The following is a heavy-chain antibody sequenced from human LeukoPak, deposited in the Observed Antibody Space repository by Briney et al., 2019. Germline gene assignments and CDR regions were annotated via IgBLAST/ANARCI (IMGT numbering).Heavy chain of an antibody. CDR3: ARDPTSPGARGYSYILD. CDR1: GFTFSSYA. J-gene: IGHJ4*02. CDR2: ISYDGSNK. Sequence: GGSLRLSCAASGFTFSSYAMHWVRQAPGKGLEWVAVISYDGSNKYYADSVKGRFTISRDNSKNTLYLQMNSLRAEDTAVYYCARDPTSPGARGYSYILDWGQGTLVTVSS. V-gene: IGHV3-30-3*01. D-gene: IGHD5-18*01.